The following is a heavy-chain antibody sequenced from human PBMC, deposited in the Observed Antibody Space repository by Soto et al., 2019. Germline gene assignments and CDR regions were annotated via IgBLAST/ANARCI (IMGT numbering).Heavy chain of an antibody. D-gene: IGHD6-6*01. CDR1: EFTFSGRS. J-gene: IGHJ6*04. CDR2: IDKVGTDS. CDR3: ARGSFGTEV. Sequence: EVQLVESGGGLVQPGGSLRLSCAASEFTFSGRSVHWVRQAPGKGLVWVSGIDKVGTDSTYADSVKGRLTRSRDNAKNSVYLQKHRSRGGETAVYYCARGSFGTEVRGKGTKVTVSS. V-gene: IGHV3-74*01.